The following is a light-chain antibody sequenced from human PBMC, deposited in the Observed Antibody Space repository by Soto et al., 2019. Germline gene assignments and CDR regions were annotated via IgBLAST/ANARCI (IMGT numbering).Light chain of an antibody. CDR2: GAS. CDR1: QSVSSSY. J-gene: IGKJ2*01. CDR3: QHYGSSRMYI. V-gene: IGKV3-20*01. Sequence: EIVLTQSPGTLSLSPGERATLSCRASQSVSSSYLAWYQQKPGQAPRLLIYGASSRATGIPDRFSGSGSGTYFTLTISRLEPEDFAVYYCQHYGSSRMYIFGRGPKRESK.